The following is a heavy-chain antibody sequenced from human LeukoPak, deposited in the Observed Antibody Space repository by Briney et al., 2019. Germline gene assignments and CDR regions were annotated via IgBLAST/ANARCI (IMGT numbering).Heavy chain of an antibody. CDR2: IRYDGSNK. J-gene: IGHJ5*02. D-gene: IGHD4-11*01. CDR1: GFTFSNYG. Sequence: PGGSLRLSCAASGFTFSNYGMHWVRQAPGKGLEWVAFIRYDGSNKYYADSVKGRFTISRDNSKNTLYLQMNSLRAEDTAVYYCAKDAAMTTVTTKGFDPWGQGTLVTVSS. V-gene: IGHV3-30*02. CDR3: AKDAAMTTVTTKGFDP.